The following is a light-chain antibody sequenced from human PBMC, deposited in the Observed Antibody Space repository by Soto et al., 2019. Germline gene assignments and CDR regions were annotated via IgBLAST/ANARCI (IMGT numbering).Light chain of an antibody. J-gene: IGKJ1*01. CDR2: ATS. Sequence: DIQMTQSPSFVSAAVGDRVTLTCRASQDISNLLAWYQQKPGKAPTLLIYATSNLQRGVPSRFTGSGSGTEFTLTITSLQPEDFGIYYCQQYDNSRTFGQGTKVDIK. CDR1: QDISNL. V-gene: IGKV1-12*01. CDR3: QQYDNSRT.